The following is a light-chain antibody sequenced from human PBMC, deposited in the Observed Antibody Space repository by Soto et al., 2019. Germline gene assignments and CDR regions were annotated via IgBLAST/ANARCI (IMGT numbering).Light chain of an antibody. J-gene: IGKJ1*01. Sequence: EIVMTQSPATLSVSPGERATLSCRASQGVSSNLAWYQQKPGQAPRLLIYGSSTRATGIPARFSGSGSGTEFTLTSSGLQSEDFAVYYCQQYNNWPPWTFGQGTKVEIK. CDR2: GSS. CDR1: QGVSSN. V-gene: IGKV3D-15*01. CDR3: QQYNNWPPWT.